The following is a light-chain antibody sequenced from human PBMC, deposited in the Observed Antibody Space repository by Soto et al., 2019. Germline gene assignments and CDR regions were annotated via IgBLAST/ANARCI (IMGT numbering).Light chain of an antibody. CDR2: RNN. Sequence: QSVLTQPPSASGTPGQRVTISCSGSSSNIGSNYVYWYQQLPGTAPKLLIYRNNQRPSGVPDRFSGSKSGTSAALAISGLRSDDEADDYCAAWDDSLSVSVVFGGGTKLTVL. CDR1: SSNIGSNY. J-gene: IGLJ2*01. CDR3: AAWDDSLSVSVV. V-gene: IGLV1-47*01.